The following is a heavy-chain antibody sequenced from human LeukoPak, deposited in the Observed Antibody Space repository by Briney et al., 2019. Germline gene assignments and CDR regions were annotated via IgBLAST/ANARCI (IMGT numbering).Heavy chain of an antibody. CDR1: GESFSGYY. D-gene: IGHD3-16*01. CDR2: INHSGST. Sequence: SETLSLTCAVSGESFSGYYWSWIRQPPGKGLEWMGEINHSGSTNYNPSLKSRVTISVDTSKNQFSLKLSSVTAADTAVYYCATSGGTLGPTNYFAYWGQGTLVTVSS. J-gene: IGHJ4*02. CDR3: ATSGGTLGPTNYFAY. V-gene: IGHV4-34*01.